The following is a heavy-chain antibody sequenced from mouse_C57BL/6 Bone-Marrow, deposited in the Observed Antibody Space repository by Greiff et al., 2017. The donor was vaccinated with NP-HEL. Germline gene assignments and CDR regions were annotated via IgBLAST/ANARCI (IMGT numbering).Heavy chain of an antibody. CDR1: GYTFTGYW. J-gene: IGHJ1*03. CDR3: AREIYYGSSYWYFDV. Sequence: VQLQQSGAELMKPGASVKLSCKATGYTFTGYWIEWVKQRPGHGLEWIGEILPGSGSTNDNEKFKGKATFTADTSSNTAYMQLSSLTTEDSAIYYCAREIYYGSSYWYFDVWGTGTTVTVSS. CDR2: ILPGSGST. V-gene: IGHV1-9*01. D-gene: IGHD1-1*01.